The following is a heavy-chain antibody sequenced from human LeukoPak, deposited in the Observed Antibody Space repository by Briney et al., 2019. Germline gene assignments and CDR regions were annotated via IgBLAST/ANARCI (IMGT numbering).Heavy chain of an antibody. CDR2: IWYDGSNK. D-gene: IGHD3-3*01. Sequence: GESLRLSCAASGSTFSSYGMHWVRQAPGKGLEWVAVIWYDGSNKYYADPVKGPLTLSRDNCKTTLYQPMSCLRAEETGVYFCGRKGYDDAFAIWGEGTMVSASS. J-gene: IGHJ3*02. CDR1: GSTFSSYG. V-gene: IGHV3-33*01. CDR3: GRKGYDDAFAI.